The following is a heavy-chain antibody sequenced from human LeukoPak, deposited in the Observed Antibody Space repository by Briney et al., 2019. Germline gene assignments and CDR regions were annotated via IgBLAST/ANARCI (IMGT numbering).Heavy chain of an antibody. CDR2: ISYDGSNK. Sequence: GRSLRLSCAASGFTFSSYAMHWVRQAPGKGLEWVAVISYDGSNKYYADSVKGRFTISRDNSKNTLYLQMNSLRAEDTAVYYCATALVGANVYWGQGTLVTVSS. J-gene: IGHJ4*02. CDR3: ATALVGANVY. V-gene: IGHV3-30-3*01. CDR1: GFTFSSYA. D-gene: IGHD1-26*01.